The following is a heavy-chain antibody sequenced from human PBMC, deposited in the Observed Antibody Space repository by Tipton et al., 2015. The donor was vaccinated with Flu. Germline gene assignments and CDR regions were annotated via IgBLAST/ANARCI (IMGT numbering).Heavy chain of an antibody. CDR3: AREEAIVAAVVDS. D-gene: IGHD2-15*01. CDR1: GFSFRDYP. J-gene: IGHJ4*02. V-gene: IGHV3-30*04. CDR2: ISYDSTQR. Sequence: SLRLSCEASGFSFRDYPMHWVRQAPGKRLEWVALISYDSTQRVFTDSVKGRFTISRDNSKNTVYLQMNSLRPEDTAVYYCAREEAIVAAVVDSWGQGTLVTVSS.